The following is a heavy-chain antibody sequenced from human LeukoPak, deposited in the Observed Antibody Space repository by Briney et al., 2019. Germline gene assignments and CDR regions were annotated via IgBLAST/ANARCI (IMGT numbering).Heavy chain of an antibody. D-gene: IGHD1-7*01. CDR2: IIPILGIA. CDR1: GGTFSSYT. J-gene: IGHJ4*02. V-gene: IGHV1-69*04. CDR3: ARDRAGTTFLGSTLVY. Sequence: SVKVSCKASGGTFSSYTISWVRQAPGQGLEWMRRIIPILGIANYAQKFQGRVTITADKSTSTAYMELSSLRSEDTAVYYCARDRAGTTFLGSTLVYWGQGTLVTVSS.